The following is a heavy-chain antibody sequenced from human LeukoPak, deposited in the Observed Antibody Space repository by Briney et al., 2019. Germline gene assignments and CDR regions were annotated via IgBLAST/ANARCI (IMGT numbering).Heavy chain of an antibody. D-gene: IGHD1-26*01. V-gene: IGHV3-66*04. J-gene: IGHJ3*02. CDR3: AKHGWELPGGAFDI. Sequence: PGGSLRLSCAVSGFNVRTNYMSWVRQAPGKGLEWVSVIFRDGSTYYGDSVRGRFSISRDNSKNMVYLQMNSLRAEDTAVYYCAKHGWELPGGAFDIWGQGTMVTVSS. CDR2: IFRDGST. CDR1: GFNVRTNY.